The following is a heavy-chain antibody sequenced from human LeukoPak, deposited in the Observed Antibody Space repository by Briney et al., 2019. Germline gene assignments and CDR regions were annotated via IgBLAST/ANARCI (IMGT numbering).Heavy chain of an antibody. CDR3: ARDNGVVHGVYYMDV. CDR1: VLTFRNYW. D-gene: IGHD3-3*01. V-gene: IGHV3-7*01. Sequence: GGSLRLSCAASVLTFRNYWMTWVRQAPGKGLEWVADIKQYGCEKLYVKSVRGRFTISSDNAKMSLFLQMNSLRAEDTAVYYCARDNGVVHGVYYMDVWGKGTTVTVS. CDR2: IKQYGCEK. J-gene: IGHJ6*03.